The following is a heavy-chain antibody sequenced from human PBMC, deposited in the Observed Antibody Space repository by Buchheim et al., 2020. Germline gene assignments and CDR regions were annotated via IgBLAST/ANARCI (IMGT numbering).Heavy chain of an antibody. D-gene: IGHD6-19*01. Sequence: QVTLRESGPALVKPTQTLTLTCTFSGFSLSTSGMCVSWIRQPPGKALEWLARIDWDDDKYYSTSLKTRITISKDTSKNQVVLTMTNMDPVDTATYYCARGIAVAGTYGMDVWGQGTT. V-gene: IGHV2-70*15. CDR2: IDWDDDK. J-gene: IGHJ6*02. CDR1: GFSLSTSGMC. CDR3: ARGIAVAGTYGMDV.